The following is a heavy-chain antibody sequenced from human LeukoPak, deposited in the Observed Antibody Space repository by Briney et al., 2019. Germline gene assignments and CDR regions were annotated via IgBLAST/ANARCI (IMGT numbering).Heavy chain of an antibody. CDR1: GFTFSSYE. CDR3: AELGITMIGGV. D-gene: IGHD3-10*02. Sequence: GGSLRLSCAASGFTFSSYEMNWVRQAPGKGQEWVSYISSSGSTIYYADSVKGRFTISRDNAKNSLYLQMNSLRAEDTAVHYCAELGITMIGGVWGKGTTVTISS. J-gene: IGHJ6*04. CDR2: ISSSGSTI. V-gene: IGHV3-48*03.